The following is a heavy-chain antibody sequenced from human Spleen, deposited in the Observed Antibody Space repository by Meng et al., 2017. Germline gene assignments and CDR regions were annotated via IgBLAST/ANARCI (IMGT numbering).Heavy chain of an antibody. Sequence: QVQLVQSGAEVKKPGSEVKVSCKASGGDFSRHTISWVRQAPGQGLEWMGRIFPVLDIANYAQKFQGRVTITADSSTSTAFMELSSLTSEDTAVYYCAREKPGVCYFDYWGQGTLVTVSS. CDR3: AREKPGVCYFDY. J-gene: IGHJ4*02. CDR1: GGDFSRHT. D-gene: IGHD2-8*01. CDR2: IFPVLDIA. V-gene: IGHV1-69*08.